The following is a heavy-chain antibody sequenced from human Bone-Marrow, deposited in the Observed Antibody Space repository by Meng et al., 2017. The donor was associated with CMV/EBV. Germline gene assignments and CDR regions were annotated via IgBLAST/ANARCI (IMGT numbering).Heavy chain of an antibody. Sequence: GESLKISCAASGFTFDDYGMSWVRQAPGKGLEWVSGINWNGGSTGYADSVKGRFTISRDNAKNSLYLQMNSLRAEDTAVYYCARYRDDEWELRLHYFDYWGQGTLVTVSS. V-gene: IGHV3-20*04. D-gene: IGHD1-26*01. CDR2: INWNGGST. CDR1: GFTFDDYG. J-gene: IGHJ4*02. CDR3: ARYRDDEWELRLHYFDY.